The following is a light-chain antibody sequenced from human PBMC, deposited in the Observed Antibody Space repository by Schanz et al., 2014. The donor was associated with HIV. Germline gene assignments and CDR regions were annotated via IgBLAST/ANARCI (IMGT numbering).Light chain of an antibody. CDR1: SSDIGTYNR. CDR3: CSHAGSSTWV. J-gene: IGLJ2*01. Sequence: QSALTQPPSVSGSLGQSVTISCTGTSSDIGTYNRVSWYQQPPGTAPKLLIFEVSNRPSGVPDRFSGSKSGNTASLTISGLQAEDEADYYCCSHAGSSTWVFGGGTKLTVL. V-gene: IGLV2-18*02. CDR2: EVS.